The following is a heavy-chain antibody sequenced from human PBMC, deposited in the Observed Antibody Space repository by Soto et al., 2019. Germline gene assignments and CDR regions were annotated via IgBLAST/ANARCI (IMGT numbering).Heavy chain of an antibody. CDR3: ARGGSDPHWFDP. J-gene: IGHJ5*02. CDR1: GGSISSGGYS. V-gene: IGHV4-30-2*01. CDR2: IYHSGST. D-gene: IGHD6-19*01. Sequence: QLQLQESGSGLVKPSQTLSLTCAVSGGSISSGGYSWSWIRQPPGKGLEWIGYIYHSGSTYYNPTLKCRVTISLDRSKTQFSRKLISVTAADTAVYSCARGGSDPHWFDPWGQGTLVTGSS.